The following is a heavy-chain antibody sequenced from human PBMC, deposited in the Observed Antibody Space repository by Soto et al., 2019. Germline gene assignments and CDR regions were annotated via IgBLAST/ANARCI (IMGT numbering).Heavy chain of an antibody. Sequence: ASVKVSCKASGYTFTGYYMHWVRQAPGQGLEWMGWINPNSGGTNYAQKFQGRVTMTRDTSISTAYMELSRLRSDDTAVYYCARHPDSSGWTRVLNYWGQGTLVTVSS. CDR1: GYTFTGYY. CDR2: INPNSGGT. D-gene: IGHD6-19*01. CDR3: ARHPDSSGWTRVLNY. J-gene: IGHJ4*02. V-gene: IGHV1-2*02.